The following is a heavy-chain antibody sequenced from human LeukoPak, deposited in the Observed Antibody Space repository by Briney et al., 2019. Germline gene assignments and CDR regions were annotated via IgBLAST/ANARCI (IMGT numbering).Heavy chain of an antibody. CDR3: ARDLPPGSSGWYLGY. Sequence: GGSLRLSCAASGFSFSGYSMNWVRQAPGKGLEWLSCISSSSGTIYYAGSVKGRFTISRDNAKNSLYLQMNSLRDEDTAVYYCARDLPPGSSGWYLGYWGQGTLVTVSS. CDR1: GFSFSGYS. CDR2: ISSSSGTI. D-gene: IGHD6-19*01. J-gene: IGHJ4*02. V-gene: IGHV3-48*02.